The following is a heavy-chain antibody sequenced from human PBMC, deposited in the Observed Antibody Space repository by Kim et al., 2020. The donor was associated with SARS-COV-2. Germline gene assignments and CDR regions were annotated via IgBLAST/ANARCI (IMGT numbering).Heavy chain of an antibody. D-gene: IGHD3-3*01. CDR1: GFTFSSYA. CDR2: ISYDGSNK. Sequence: GGSLRLSCAASGFTFSSYAMHWVRQAPGKGLEWVAVISYDGSNKYYADSVKGRFTISRDNSKNTLYLQMNSLRAEDTAVYYCARVWSGDYYYYYGMDVWGQGTTVTVSS. V-gene: IGHV3-30-3*01. J-gene: IGHJ6*02. CDR3: ARVWSGDYYYYYGMDV.